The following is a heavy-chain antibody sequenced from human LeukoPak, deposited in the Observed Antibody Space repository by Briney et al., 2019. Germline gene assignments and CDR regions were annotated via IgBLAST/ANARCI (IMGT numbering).Heavy chain of an antibody. CDR3: ARVVPAAISRADAFDI. J-gene: IGHJ3*02. CDR1: GGSISSHY. V-gene: IGHV4-59*11. D-gene: IGHD2-2*02. Sequence: SETLSFTCTVSGGSISSHYWSWIRQPPGKGLEWIGYIYYSGSTNYNPSLKSRVTISVDTSKNQFSLKLSSVTAADTAVYYCARVVPAAISRADAFDIWGQGTMVTVSS. CDR2: IYYSGST.